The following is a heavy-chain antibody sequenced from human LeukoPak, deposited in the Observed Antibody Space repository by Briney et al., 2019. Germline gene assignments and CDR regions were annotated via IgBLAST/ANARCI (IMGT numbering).Heavy chain of an antibody. CDR3: ASSPGPVVLDY. V-gene: IGHV3-7*01. CDR1: GFTFSSYW. CDR2: IKQDGSEK. D-gene: IGHD1-1*01. Sequence: AGGSLRLSCAASGFTFSSYWMSWVRQAPGKGLEWVANIKQDGSEKYYVDSVKGRFTISRDNAKNSLYLQMNSLRAEDTAVYYCASSPGPVVLDYWGQGTLVTVSS. J-gene: IGHJ4*02.